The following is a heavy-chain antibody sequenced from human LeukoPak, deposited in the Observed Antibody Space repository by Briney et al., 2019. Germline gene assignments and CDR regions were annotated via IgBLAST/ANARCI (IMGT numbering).Heavy chain of an antibody. CDR2: ISNTGDDT. V-gene: IGHV3-23*01. Sequence: GGSLRLSCAASGFTFSSHVMSWVRQAPGKGLEWVSSISNTGDDTFYANSVKGRFAISRDNFKNTLYLQMNSLRPDDTALYYCTKRGANHSGRSYFFVFWGQGALVTVSS. D-gene: IGHD1-26*01. CDR3: TKRGANHSGRSYFFVF. CDR1: GFTFSSHV. J-gene: IGHJ4*02.